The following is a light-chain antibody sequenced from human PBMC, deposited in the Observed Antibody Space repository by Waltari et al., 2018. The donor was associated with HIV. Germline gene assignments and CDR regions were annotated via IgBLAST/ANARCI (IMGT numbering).Light chain of an antibody. CDR1: HNINNF. CDR3: LQTYNTPLT. V-gene: IGKV1-39*01. CDR2: AAS. Sequence: DIQMTQSPSSLSASVGDRVTITCRASHNINNFLSWFQQKPGKAPQLLIFAASSLQGGVPSRFSGSGSGTDFTLTINSLQPEDCATYYCLQTYNTPLTFGPGTKVKVK. J-gene: IGKJ3*01.